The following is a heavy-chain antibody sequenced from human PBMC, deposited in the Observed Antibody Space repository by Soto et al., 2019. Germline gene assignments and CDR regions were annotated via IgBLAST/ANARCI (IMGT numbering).Heavy chain of an antibody. CDR3: TRTDYYYDSGSYYTFDY. D-gene: IGHD3-10*01. Sequence: GGSLRLSCTGSGFTFGDLAITWVRQAPGKGLEWVGFIRTKVYGGTTEYAASVKGRFIISRDDSKSIAYLRMNSLKTEDTAVYYCTRTDYYYDSGSYYTFDYWGQGTLVTVSS. V-gene: IGHV3-49*04. CDR2: IRTKVYGGTT. J-gene: IGHJ4*02. CDR1: GFTFGDLA.